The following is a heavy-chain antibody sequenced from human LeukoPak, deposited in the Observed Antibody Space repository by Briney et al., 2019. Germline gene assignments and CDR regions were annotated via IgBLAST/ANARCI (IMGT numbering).Heavy chain of an antibody. CDR3: ASTDYYDSSGPEYFQH. Sequence: SETLSLTCTVSGGSFTSGGYYWTWIRQPAGKGLEWIGRIYTSGSTNYNPSLKSRVTISVDTSKNQFSLKLSSVTAADTAVYYCASTDYYDSSGPEYFQHWGQGTLVTVSS. V-gene: IGHV4-61*02. J-gene: IGHJ1*01. CDR1: GGSFTSGGYY. CDR2: IYTSGST. D-gene: IGHD3-22*01.